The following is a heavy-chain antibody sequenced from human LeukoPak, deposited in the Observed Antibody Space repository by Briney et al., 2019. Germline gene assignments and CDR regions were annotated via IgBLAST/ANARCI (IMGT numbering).Heavy chain of an antibody. J-gene: IGHJ4*02. CDR2: IYSGGST. CDR1: GFTASSNY. CDR3: ARDRDSSGYYYV. D-gene: IGHD3-22*01. Sequence: GGSLRLSCAASGFTASSNYMSWVRQAPGKGLEWVSVIYSGGSTYYADSVKGRFTISRDNSKNTLYLQMNSLRAEDTAVYYCARDRDSSGYYYVWGQGTLVTVSS. V-gene: IGHV3-53*01.